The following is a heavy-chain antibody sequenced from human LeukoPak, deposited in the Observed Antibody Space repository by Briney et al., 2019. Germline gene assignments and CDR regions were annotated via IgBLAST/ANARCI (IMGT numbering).Heavy chain of an antibody. J-gene: IGHJ4*02. CDR3: AMSAYSSGWYSDY. D-gene: IGHD6-19*01. CDR1: GGSISSGSYC. Sequence: SETLSLTCTVSGGSISSGSYCWSWIRQSAGKGLEWIGRIYTSGSTNYNPSLKSRVTMSVDTSKNQFSLKLSSVTAADTAVYYCAMSAYSSGWYSDYWGQGTLVTVSS. V-gene: IGHV4-61*02. CDR2: IYTSGST.